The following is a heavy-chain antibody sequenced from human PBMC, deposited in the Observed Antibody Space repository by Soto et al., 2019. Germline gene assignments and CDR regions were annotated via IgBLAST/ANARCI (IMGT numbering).Heavy chain of an antibody. CDR3: ARDQRQWELLPDY. CDR1: GFTFSSYA. D-gene: IGHD1-26*01. Sequence: QVQLVESGGGVVQPGRSLSLSCTASGFTFSSYAMHWVRQAPGKGLEWVAVISYDGSNKYYADSVKGRFTISRDNSKNTLYLQMNSLRAEDTAVYYCARDQRQWELLPDYWGQGTLVTVSS. J-gene: IGHJ4*02. CDR2: ISYDGSNK. V-gene: IGHV3-30-3*01.